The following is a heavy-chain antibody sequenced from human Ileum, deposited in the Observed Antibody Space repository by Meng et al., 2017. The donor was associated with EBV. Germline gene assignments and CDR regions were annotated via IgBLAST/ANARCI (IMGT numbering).Heavy chain of an antibody. Sequence: QLQLQESGPGLVKPSETLSLTCTVSGGSISSSNYYWDWIRQPPGKGLEWIGAIYHSGSTSYNPSLQSRVSMSVDRSRIQASLNLNSVTAADTAIYYCARGEDYTWDVWGQGIMVTVSA. J-gene: IGHJ4*02. CDR2: IYHSGST. V-gene: IGHV4-39*07. CDR3: ARGEDYTWDV. D-gene: IGHD3-16*01. CDR1: GGSISSSNYY.